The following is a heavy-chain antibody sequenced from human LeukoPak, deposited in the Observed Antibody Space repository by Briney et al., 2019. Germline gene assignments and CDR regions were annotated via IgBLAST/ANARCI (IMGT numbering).Heavy chain of an antibody. D-gene: IGHD3-3*01. J-gene: IGHJ6*03. V-gene: IGHV4-61*02. Sequence: SQTLSLTCAVSGPSISSDSSYWSWIREPAGMGLEWIGRIYTSGSTNYNPSLKSRVTISVDKSKNQFSLKLSSVTAADTAVYYCASTAVGVVYYYYYYMDVWGKGTTITVSS. CDR2: IYTSGST. CDR3: ASTAVGVVYYYYYYMDV. CDR1: GPSISSDSSY.